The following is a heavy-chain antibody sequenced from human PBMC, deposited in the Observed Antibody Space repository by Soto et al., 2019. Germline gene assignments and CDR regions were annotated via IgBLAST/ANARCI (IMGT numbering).Heavy chain of an antibody. CDR3: ARDLTIFGVEDYFDY. CDR1: GFTFSSYG. J-gene: IGHJ4*02. CDR2: IWYDGSNK. V-gene: IGHV3-33*01. D-gene: IGHD3-3*01. Sequence: GGSLRLSCAASGFTFSSYGMHWVRQAPGKGLEWVAVIWYDGSNKYYADSVKGRFTISRDNSKNTLYLQMNSLRAEDTAVYYCARDLTIFGVEDYFDYWGQGTLVTVSS.